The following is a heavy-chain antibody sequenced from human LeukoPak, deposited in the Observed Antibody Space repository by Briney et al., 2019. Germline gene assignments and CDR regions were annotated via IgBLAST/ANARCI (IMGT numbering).Heavy chain of an antibody. D-gene: IGHD6-13*01. V-gene: IGHV3-9*01. CDR3: AKDIRAYSSSWYYFDY. CDR2: ISWNSGSI. CDR1: GLTFGTDW. J-gene: IGHJ4*02. Sequence: PGGSLRLSCTASGLTFGTDWMSWVRQAPGKGLEWVSGISWNSGSIGYADSVKGRFTISRDNAKNSLYLQMNSLRAEDTALYYCAKDIRAYSSSWYYFDYWGQGTLVTVSS.